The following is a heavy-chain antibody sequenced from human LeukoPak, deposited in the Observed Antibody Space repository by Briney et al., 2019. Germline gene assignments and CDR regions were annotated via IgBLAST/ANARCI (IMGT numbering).Heavy chain of an antibody. V-gene: IGHV3-23*01. CDR3: AKVLTVTGLFNVDY. J-gene: IGHJ4*02. Sequence: GGSLRLSCAASGFTFSSYAMSWVRQAPGKGLEWVSGISGSGGNTYYADSVKGRFTISRDNSKNTPFLQMNSLRAEDTAVYYCAKVLTVTGLFNVDYWGQGTLVTVSS. D-gene: IGHD4-17*01. CDR2: ISGSGGNT. CDR1: GFTFSSYA.